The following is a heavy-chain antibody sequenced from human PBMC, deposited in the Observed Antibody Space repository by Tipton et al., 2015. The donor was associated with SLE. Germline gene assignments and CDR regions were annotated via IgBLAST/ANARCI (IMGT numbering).Heavy chain of an antibody. CDR3: AREGQLVFDY. Sequence: TLSLTCTVSGGSISSYYWSWIRQPPGKGLEWIGYIYYSGSTNYNPSLKSRVTISVDTSKNQFSLKLGSVTAADTAVYYCAREGQLVFDYWGQGTLVTVSS. V-gene: IGHV4-59*01. J-gene: IGHJ4*02. D-gene: IGHD6-13*01. CDR2: IYYSGST. CDR1: GGSISSYY.